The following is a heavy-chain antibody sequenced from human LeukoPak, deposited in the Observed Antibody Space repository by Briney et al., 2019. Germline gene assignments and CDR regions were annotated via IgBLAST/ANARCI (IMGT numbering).Heavy chain of an antibody. V-gene: IGHV4-34*01. CDR3: ARARRQWLVGANIRGDNPPYYYDY. Sequence: SETLSLTCAVYGGSFSGYYWSWIRQPPGKGLEWIGEINHSVSTNYNPSLKRRVTISVDTSKNQFSLKLSSVTAADTAVYYCARARRQWLVGANIRGDNPPYYYDYWGQGILVTVSS. CDR2: INHSVST. D-gene: IGHD6-19*01. CDR1: GGSFSGYY. J-gene: IGHJ4*02.